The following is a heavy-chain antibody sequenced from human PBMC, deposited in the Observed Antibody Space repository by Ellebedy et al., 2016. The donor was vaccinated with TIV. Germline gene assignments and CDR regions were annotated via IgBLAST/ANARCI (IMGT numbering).Heavy chain of an antibody. CDR3: ARDGAAYCGGDCSTPFDY. CDR2: ISSDSNSK. V-gene: IGHV3-48*02. D-gene: IGHD2-21*02. CDR1: GFTFSSFS. Sequence: GESLKISCAASGFTFSSFSMNWVRQAPGKGLEWVSYISSDSNSKYYADSFKGRFTISRDNAKNSLLLQMNSLSDEDTALYYCARDGAAYCGGDCSTPFDYWGQGTLVTVSS. J-gene: IGHJ4*02.